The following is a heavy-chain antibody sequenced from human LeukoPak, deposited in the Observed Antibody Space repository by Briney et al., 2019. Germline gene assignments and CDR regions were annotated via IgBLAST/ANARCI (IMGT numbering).Heavy chain of an antibody. CDR2: ISGDNANT. Sequence: ASVKVSGQASGYTFTNYGISWVRQAPGQGLEWMGWISGDNANTNYARKVQGRVTMTTDTSTSTAYMELRSLRSDDTAIYYCASHLRVGATVLSSFNFWGQGTLVTVPS. CDR3: ASHLRVGATVLSSFNF. V-gene: IGHV1-18*01. CDR1: GYTFTNYG. D-gene: IGHD1-26*01. J-gene: IGHJ4*02.